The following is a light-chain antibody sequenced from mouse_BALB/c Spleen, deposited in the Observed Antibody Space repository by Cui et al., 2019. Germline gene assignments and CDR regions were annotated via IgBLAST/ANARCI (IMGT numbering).Light chain of an antibody. CDR1: ENIYSN. CDR3: QHFWGTPYT. CDR2: AAT. V-gene: IGKV12-46*01. Sequence: DIQMTQSPAPLSVSVGETVTITCRASENIYSNLAWYQQKQGKSPQLLVYAATNLADGVPSRFSGSGSGTQYSLKINSLQSEDFGSYYCQHFWGTPYTFGGGTKLEIK. J-gene: IGKJ2*01.